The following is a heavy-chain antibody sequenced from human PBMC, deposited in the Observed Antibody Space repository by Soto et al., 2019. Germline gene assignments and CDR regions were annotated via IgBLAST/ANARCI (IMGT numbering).Heavy chain of an antibody. Sequence: EVQLLESGGGLVQPGGSLRLSCAASGFTLSSYAMSWVRQAPGKGLEWVSAITASGNTDYVDSVKGRFTISRDSSKNTLYLQMNGLRAEDMAIYYCAKEEWELTRPRFDYWGQGTLVTVSS. CDR3: AKEEWELTRPRFDY. V-gene: IGHV3-23*01. D-gene: IGHD1-26*01. J-gene: IGHJ4*02. CDR1: GFTLSSYA. CDR2: ITASGNT.